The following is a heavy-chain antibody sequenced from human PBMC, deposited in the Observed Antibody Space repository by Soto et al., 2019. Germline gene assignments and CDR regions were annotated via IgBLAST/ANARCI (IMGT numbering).Heavy chain of an antibody. D-gene: IGHD2-15*01. Sequence: SDTLSLTCSVSGGSIMTYYWSWIRQPPGKELEWIVYTSYSGSTNYNPSLKSRVTISLDTSKNQFSLKLSSVTDADTAVYYCARGRSSDVVVVAASLAFDIWGQGTMVTVSS. CDR2: TSYSGST. CDR1: GGSIMTYY. V-gene: IGHV4-59*01. J-gene: IGHJ3*02. CDR3: ARGRSSDVVVVAASLAFDI.